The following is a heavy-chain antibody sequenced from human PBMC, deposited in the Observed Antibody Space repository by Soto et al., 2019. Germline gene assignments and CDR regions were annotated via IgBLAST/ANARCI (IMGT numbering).Heavy chain of an antibody. D-gene: IGHD3-3*01. CDR3: AKNVDGTIFGVVIPFDY. CDR2: ISGSGGST. J-gene: IGHJ4*02. Sequence: GGSLRLSCAASGFTFSSYAMSWVRQAPGKGLEWVSAISGSGGSTYYADSVKGRFTISRDNSKNTLYLQMNSLRAEDTAVYYCAKNVDGTIFGVVIPFDYWGQGTLVTVSS. V-gene: IGHV3-23*01. CDR1: GFTFSSYA.